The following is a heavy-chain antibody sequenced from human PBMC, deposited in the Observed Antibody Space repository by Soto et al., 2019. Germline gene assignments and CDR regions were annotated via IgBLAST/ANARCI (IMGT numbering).Heavy chain of an antibody. V-gene: IGHV3-23*01. J-gene: IGHJ4*02. D-gene: IGHD2-2*01. CDR2: ISGGGITT. CDR3: AKLGYCARPSCPNFDY. CDR1: GFTFSSYA. Sequence: PGGSLRLSCAASGFTFSSYAMTWVRQAPGKGLEWVSTISGGGITTYYADSVKGRFTISRDNSKNTLYLQMSSLRADDTAVYFCAKLGYCARPSCPNFDYWGQGTLVTVSS.